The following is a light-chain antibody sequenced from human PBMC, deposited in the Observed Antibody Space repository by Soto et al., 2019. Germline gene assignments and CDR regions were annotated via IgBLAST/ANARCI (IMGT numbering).Light chain of an antibody. Sequence: QSALTQPAFVSGSPGQSITISCTGTYSDVGSYNYVSWFPQHPGKAPQLIIYEVSNRPLGISNRFSASKSGNTASLTISGLQAEDEADYYCGSYTDSDSPWVFGGGTKLTVL. J-gene: IGLJ3*02. V-gene: IGLV2-14*01. CDR2: EVS. CDR1: YSDVGSYNY. CDR3: GSYTDSDSPWV.